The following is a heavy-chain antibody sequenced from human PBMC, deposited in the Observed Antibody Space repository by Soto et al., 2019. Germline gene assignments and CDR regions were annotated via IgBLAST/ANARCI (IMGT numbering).Heavy chain of an antibody. D-gene: IGHD2-2*01. J-gene: IGHJ4*02. CDR3: ARDGPPSDY. V-gene: IGHV1-18*01. CDR1: GYTFSSYD. CDR2: ISPDNGNT. Sequence: QVQLVQSGAEVKKPGASVKVSCKASGYTFSSYDISWVRQAPGQGLEWMGWISPDNGNTNYAQQLQGRVTMTTDTSTSTAYMELRGLRSGDTDVSSCARDGPPSDYWGQGTLVTVSS.